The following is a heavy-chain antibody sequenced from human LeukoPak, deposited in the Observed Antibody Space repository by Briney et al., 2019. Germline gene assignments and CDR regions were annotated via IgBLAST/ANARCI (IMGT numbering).Heavy chain of an antibody. V-gene: IGHV4-34*01. CDR1: GGSLSGHY. CDR3: ARGIEGYDSSGYYFDY. J-gene: IGHJ4*02. Sequence: NPSETLSLTCAVYGGSLSGHYWSWIRQPPGKGLEWIGEINHSGSTNYNPSLKSRVTISVDTSKNQFSLKLSSVTAADTAVYYCARGIEGYDSSGYYFDYWGQGTLVTVSS. CDR2: INHSGST. D-gene: IGHD3-22*01.